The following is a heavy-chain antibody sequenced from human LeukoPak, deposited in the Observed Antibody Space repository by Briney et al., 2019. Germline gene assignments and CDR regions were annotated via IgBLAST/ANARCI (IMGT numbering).Heavy chain of an antibody. J-gene: IGHJ4*02. V-gene: IGHV3-48*01. CDR3: ARDRFLEWLIIGYYFDY. CDR2: ISSSSSTI. CDR1: GFTFSSYS. Sequence: GGSLRLSCAASGFTFSSYSMNWVRQAPGKGLEWVSYISSSSSTIYYADSVKGRFVISRDNAKNSLYLQMNSLRAEDTAVYYCARDRFLEWLIIGYYFDYWGQGTLVTVSS. D-gene: IGHD3-3*01.